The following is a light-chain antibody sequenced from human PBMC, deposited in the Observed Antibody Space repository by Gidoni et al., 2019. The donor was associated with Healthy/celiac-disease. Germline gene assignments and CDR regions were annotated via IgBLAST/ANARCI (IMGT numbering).Light chain of an antibody. V-gene: IGKV3-11*01. CDR3: QQRSNWPLT. CDR1: QSVSSY. Sequence: PPTLSLSPGERATLSCRASQSVSSYLAWYQQKPGQAPRLLIYDASNRATGIPARFSGSGSGTDFTLTISSLEPEDFAVYYCQQRSNWPLTFGGGTKVEIK. CDR2: DAS. J-gene: IGKJ4*01.